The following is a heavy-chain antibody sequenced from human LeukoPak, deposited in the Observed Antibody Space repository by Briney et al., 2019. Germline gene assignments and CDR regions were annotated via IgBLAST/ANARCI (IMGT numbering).Heavy chain of an antibody. D-gene: IGHD4-17*01. CDR1: GFTFSDNY. Sequence: GGSLRLSCAASGFTFSDNYMSWTRQAPGKGLEWVSYISSSGSTIYYADSVKGRFTISRDNAKNSLYLQMNSLRAEDTAVYYCASIAVTTSYYYYGMDVWGQGTTVTVSS. V-gene: IGHV3-11*01. J-gene: IGHJ6*02. CDR2: ISSSGSTI. CDR3: ASIAVTTSYYYYGMDV.